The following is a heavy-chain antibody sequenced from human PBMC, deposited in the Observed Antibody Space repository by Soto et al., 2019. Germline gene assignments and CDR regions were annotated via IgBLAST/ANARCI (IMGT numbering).Heavy chain of an antibody. CDR2: INPSGGST. J-gene: IGHJ4*02. V-gene: IGHV1-46*01. CDR3: ARDLGYYDFWSAYFDY. Sequence: ASVKVSCKASGYTFTSYYMHWVRQAPGQGLEWMGIINPSGGSTSYAQKFQGRVTMTRDTSTSTVYMELSSLRSEDTAVYYCARDLGYYDFWSAYFDYWGQGTLVTVSS. D-gene: IGHD3-3*01. CDR1: GYTFTSYY.